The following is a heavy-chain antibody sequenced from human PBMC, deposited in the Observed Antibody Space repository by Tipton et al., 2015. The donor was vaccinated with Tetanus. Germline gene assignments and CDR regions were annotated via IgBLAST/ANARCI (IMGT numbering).Heavy chain of an antibody. CDR1: GFTFSTHW. CDR2: IKADGSEK. J-gene: IGHJ4*02. CDR3: ARDSAWSLDY. V-gene: IGHV3-7*03. D-gene: IGHD1-26*01. Sequence: SLRLSCAASGFTFSTHWMNWVRQAPGKGLEWVASIKADGSEKHYVDSLKGRFTISRDNAQNSVYLQMNSLRAEDTAAYYCARDSAWSLDYWGPGTLVTVSS.